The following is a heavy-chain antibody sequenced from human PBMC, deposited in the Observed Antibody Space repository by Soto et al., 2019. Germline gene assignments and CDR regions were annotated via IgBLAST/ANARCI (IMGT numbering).Heavy chain of an antibody. CDR1: GGTIRSPDW. D-gene: IGHD6-19*01. V-gene: IGHV4-4*02. J-gene: IGHJ5*02. CDR2: IFQRGST. Sequence: QVQLQESGPGLVEPSGTLSLTCGVSGGTIRSPDWWTWVRQPPGKGLEWIGEIFQRGSTNYTPSLESRVTISVDKSKNQFSLTLPSVTAADTAVYFCARGRGRYSSGWSWFDPWGQGILVTVSS. CDR3: ARGRGRYSSGWSWFDP.